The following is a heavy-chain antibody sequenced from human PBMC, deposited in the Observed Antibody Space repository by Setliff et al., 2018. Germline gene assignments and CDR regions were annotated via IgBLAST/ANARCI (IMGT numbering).Heavy chain of an antibody. Sequence: ASVKVSCKVSGYTLTELSMHWVRQAPGKGLEWMGGFDPEDGETIYAQKFQGRVAMTEDTSTDTAYMELSSLRSEDTAVYYCATDQERFGELFDYWGQGTLVTVSS. CDR1: GYTLTELS. J-gene: IGHJ4*02. CDR2: FDPEDGET. V-gene: IGHV1-24*01. D-gene: IGHD3-10*01. CDR3: ATDQERFGELFDY.